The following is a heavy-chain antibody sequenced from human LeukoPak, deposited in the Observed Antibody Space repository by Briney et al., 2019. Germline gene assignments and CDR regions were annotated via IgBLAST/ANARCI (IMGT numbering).Heavy chain of an antibody. V-gene: IGHV3-48*04. CDR3: ARGDYGDYYYYYYGMDV. CDR2: ISSSSSTI. D-gene: IGHD4-17*01. J-gene: IGHJ6*02. Sequence: GGSLRLSCAASGFTFSSYSMNWVRQAPGKGLEWVSYISSSSSTIYYADSVKGRFTISRDNAKNSLYLQMNSLRAEDTAVYYCARGDYGDYYYYYYGMDVWGQGTTVTVSS. CDR1: GFTFSSYS.